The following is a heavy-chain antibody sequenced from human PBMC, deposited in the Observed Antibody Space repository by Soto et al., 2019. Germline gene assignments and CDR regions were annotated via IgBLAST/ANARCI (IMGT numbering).Heavy chain of an antibody. CDR1: GFTFSSYA. D-gene: IGHD5-18*01. V-gene: IGHV3-23*01. CDR3: AKDRAMVRDSFDN. Sequence: EVQLLESGGGLVQPGGSLRLSCEASGFTFSSYAMSWVRQAPGKGLEWVSHISGSGGFTYYADSVKGRFTISGDNSKNTLYVQMNSLRAEDTAIYYCAKDRAMVRDSFDNWGQGTLVTVSS. CDR2: ISGSGGFT. J-gene: IGHJ4*02.